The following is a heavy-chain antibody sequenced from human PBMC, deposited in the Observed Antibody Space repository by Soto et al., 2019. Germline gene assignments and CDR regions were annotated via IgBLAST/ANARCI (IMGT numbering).Heavy chain of an antibody. CDR2: IYYSGST. CDR1: GGSLNNYY. V-gene: IGHV4-59*08. Sequence: SETLSLTCTVSGGSLNNYYWSWIRQPPGKGLEWIGYIYYSGSTNSNPSLKSRVTISVDTSKKQFSLRLSSVTAADTAVYYCARGPTYDDLDSWGQGTLVTVSS. D-gene: IGHD3-3*01. J-gene: IGHJ4*02. CDR3: ARGPTYDDLDS.